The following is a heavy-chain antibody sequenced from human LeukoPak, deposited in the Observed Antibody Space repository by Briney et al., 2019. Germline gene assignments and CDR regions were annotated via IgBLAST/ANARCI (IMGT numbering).Heavy chain of an antibody. CDR3: AREWTPTDYGDYSGHPFDY. D-gene: IGHD4-17*01. Sequence: GGSLRLSCAASGFTSSSYEMNWVRQAPGKGLEWVSYISSSGSTIYYADSVKGRFTISRDNAKNSLYLQMNSLRAEDTAVYYCAREWTPTDYGDYSGHPFDYWGQGTPVTVSS. CDR2: ISSSGSTI. CDR1: GFTSSSYE. J-gene: IGHJ4*02. V-gene: IGHV3-48*03.